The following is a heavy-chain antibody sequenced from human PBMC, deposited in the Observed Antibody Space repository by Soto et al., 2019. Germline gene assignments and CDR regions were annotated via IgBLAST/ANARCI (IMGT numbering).Heavy chain of an antibody. D-gene: IGHD1-26*01. V-gene: IGHV1-69*06. CDR2: IIPMYDSA. Sequence: QVQLVQSGAELKKPGSSVNVSCAASGGTFKTYTINWVRQAPGQGLEWIGQIIPMYDSANYAQRFQGRVTISADKSTNIAYMELIGLRSEDTALYYCATWRTYSGSYCFDYWGQGTLVSVSS. CDR1: GGTFKTYT. J-gene: IGHJ4*02. CDR3: ATWRTYSGSYCFDY.